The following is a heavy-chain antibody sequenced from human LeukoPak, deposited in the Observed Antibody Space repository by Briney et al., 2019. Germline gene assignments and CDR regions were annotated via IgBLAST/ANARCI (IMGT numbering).Heavy chain of an antibody. CDR2: IWYNGSNK. CDR1: GFTFSSYG. CDR3: AKISGSGSSHSDS. V-gene: IGHV3-33*06. D-gene: IGHD3-10*01. Sequence: GGSLRLSCAASGFTFSSYGMHWVRQAPGKGLEWVAVIWYNGSNKYYADPVKGRFTISRDNSKNTLYLLMNTLRGDDTAVYYCAKISGSGSSHSDSWGQGTLVSVSS. J-gene: IGHJ4*02.